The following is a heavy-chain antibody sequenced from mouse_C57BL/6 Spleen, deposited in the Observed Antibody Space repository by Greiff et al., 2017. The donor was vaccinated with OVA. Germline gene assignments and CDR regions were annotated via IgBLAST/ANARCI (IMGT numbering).Heavy chain of an antibody. J-gene: IGHJ4*01. CDR2: IWSGGST. D-gene: IGHD1-1*01. CDR3: ARNWNYGSSYAMDY. V-gene: IGHV2-2*01. CDR1: GFSLTSYG. Sequence: VKLVESGPGLVQPSQSLSITCTVSGFSLTSYGVHWVRQSPGKGLEWLGVIWSGGSTDYNAAFISRLSISKDNSKSQVFFKMNSLQADDTAIYYCARNWNYGSSYAMDYWGQGTSVTVSS.